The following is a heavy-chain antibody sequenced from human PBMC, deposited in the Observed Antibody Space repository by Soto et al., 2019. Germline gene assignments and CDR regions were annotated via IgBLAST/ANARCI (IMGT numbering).Heavy chain of an antibody. J-gene: IGHJ1*01. CDR2: IWYDGSNK. CDR3: ARDSSGWSSTVGYFQH. V-gene: IGHV3-33*01. Sequence: GGSLRLSCAASGFTFSSYGMHWVRQAPGKGLEWVAVIWYDGSNKYYADSVKGRFTISRDNSKNTLYLQMNSLRAEDTAVYYCARDSSGWSSTVGYFQHWGQGTLVTVSS. CDR1: GFTFSSYG. D-gene: IGHD6-19*01.